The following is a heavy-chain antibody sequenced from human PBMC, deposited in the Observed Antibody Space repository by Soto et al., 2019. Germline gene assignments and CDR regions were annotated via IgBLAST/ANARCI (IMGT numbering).Heavy chain of an antibody. CDR1: GYTFTSYA. J-gene: IGHJ4*02. Sequence: ASVKVSCKASGYTFTSYAMHWVRQAPGQRLEWMGWINAGNGNTKYSQKFQGRVTITRDTSASTAYMELSSLRSEDTAVYYCARTVIRYYYDSSGYDYWGQGTLVTVSS. CDR2: INAGNGNT. V-gene: IGHV1-3*01. CDR3: ARTVIRYYYDSSGYDY. D-gene: IGHD3-22*01.